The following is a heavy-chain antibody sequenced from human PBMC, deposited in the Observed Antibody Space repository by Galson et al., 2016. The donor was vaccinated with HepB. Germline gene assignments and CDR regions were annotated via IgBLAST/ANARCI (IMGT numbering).Heavy chain of an antibody. V-gene: IGHV3-23*01. Sequence: SLRLSCAASGFTFSSYAMSWVRQAPGKGLEWVSAISGSGGSTYYADSVKGRFTISRDNSKNTLYLQMNSRRAEDTAVYYCATDLGFLEWLFFDSYYFYGMDVWGQGTTVTVS. D-gene: IGHD3-3*01. J-gene: IGHJ6*02. CDR2: ISGSGGST. CDR1: GFTFSSYA. CDR3: ATDLGFLEWLFFDSYYFYGMDV.